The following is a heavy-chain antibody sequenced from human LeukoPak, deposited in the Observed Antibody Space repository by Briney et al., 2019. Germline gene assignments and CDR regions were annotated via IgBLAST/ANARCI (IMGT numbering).Heavy chain of an antibody. Sequence: ASVKVSCKASGGTFSSYAISWVRQAPGQGLEWMGRIIHILGIANYAQKFQGRVTITADKSTSTAYMELSSLISEDTAVYYCARDGAFMVPGAFDIWGQGTMVTVSS. CDR1: GGTFSSYA. CDR2: IIHILGIA. V-gene: IGHV1-69*04. D-gene: IGHD3-10*01. CDR3: ARDGAFMVPGAFDI. J-gene: IGHJ3*02.